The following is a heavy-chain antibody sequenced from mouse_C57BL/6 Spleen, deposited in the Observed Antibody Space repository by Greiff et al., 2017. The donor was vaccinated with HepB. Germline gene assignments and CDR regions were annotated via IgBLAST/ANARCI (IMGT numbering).Heavy chain of an antibody. Sequence: VQLQQSGAELVRPGTSVKVSCKASGYAFTNYLIEWVKQRPGQGLEWIGVINPGSGGTNYNGKFKGKATLTADKSSSTVYMQLSSLTSEDSAVYFCAREGDVRERYYFDYWGQGTTLTVSS. D-gene: IGHD3-3*01. CDR1: GYAFTNYL. CDR2: INPGSGGT. CDR3: AREGDVRERYYFDY. V-gene: IGHV1-54*01. J-gene: IGHJ2*01.